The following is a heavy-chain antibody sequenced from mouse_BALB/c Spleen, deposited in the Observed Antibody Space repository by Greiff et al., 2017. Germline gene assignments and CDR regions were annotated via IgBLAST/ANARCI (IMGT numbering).Heavy chain of an antibody. D-gene: IGHD2-4*01. J-gene: IGHJ4*01. CDR3: ARIMITTNYYAMDD. Sequence: QVTLKESGPGILQPSQTLRLTCSFSGFSLSTSGMSVGWIRQPSGKGLEWLAHIWWNDDKYYNPALKSRLTISKDTSNNQVFLKIASVVTADTATYDCARIMITTNYYAMDDWGQGTSVTVAS. CDR1: GFSLSTSGMS. V-gene: IGHV8-8*01. CDR2: IWWNDDK.